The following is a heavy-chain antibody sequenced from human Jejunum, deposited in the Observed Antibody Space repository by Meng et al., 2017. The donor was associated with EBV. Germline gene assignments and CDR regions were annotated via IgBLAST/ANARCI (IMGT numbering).Heavy chain of an antibody. CDR3: VRGGDYCLVY. D-gene: IGHD2-21*02. CDR1: GDSIDIRNW. Sequence: QGQLRVAGPGLVKLWGTLCLTCAVSGDSIDIRNWWSWVRQSPERGLEWIGEIYYSGSTNYNPSLKSRVTILVDRSENHFSLHLSSVTAADTAVYYCVRGGDYCLVYWGQGTLVTVSS. CDR2: IYYSGST. V-gene: IGHV4-4*02. J-gene: IGHJ4*02.